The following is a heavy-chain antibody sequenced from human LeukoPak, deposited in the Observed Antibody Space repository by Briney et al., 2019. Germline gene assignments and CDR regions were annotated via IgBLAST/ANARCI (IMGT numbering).Heavy chain of an antibody. D-gene: IGHD3-9*01. J-gene: IGHJ4*02. V-gene: IGHV1-69*13. CDR2: IIPIFGTA. Sequence: SVKVSCKASGYTFTSYYMHWVRQAPGQGLEWMGGIIPIFGTANYAQKFQGRVTITADESTSTAYMELSSLRSEDTAVYYCARALDHLYYDILTGGPLGYWGQGTLVTVSS. CDR1: GYTFTSYY. CDR3: ARALDHLYYDILTGGPLGY.